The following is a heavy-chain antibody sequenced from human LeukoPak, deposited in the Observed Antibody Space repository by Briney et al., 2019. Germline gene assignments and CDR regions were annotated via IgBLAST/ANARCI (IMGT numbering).Heavy chain of an antibody. V-gene: IGHV3-64*01. CDR1: GFTFSSYA. D-gene: IGHD3-10*01. CDR2: ISSNGGST. Sequence: GGSLRLSCAASGFTFSSYAMPWVRQAPGKGLEYVSAISSNGGSTYYANSVKGRFTISRDNSKNTLYLQMGSLRAEDMAVYYCARGPPVSLWFGEFAGAFDIWGQGTMVTISS. J-gene: IGHJ3*02. CDR3: ARGPPVSLWFGEFAGAFDI.